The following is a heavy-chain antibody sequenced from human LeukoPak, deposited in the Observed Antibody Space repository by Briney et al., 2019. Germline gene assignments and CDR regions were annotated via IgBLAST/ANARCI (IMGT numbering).Heavy chain of an antibody. D-gene: IGHD3-9*01. CDR2: IYHSGST. Sequence: SETLSLTCTVSGFSISSGDYWGWVRQPPGKGLEWIGSIYHSGSTYYNPSLKSRVAISVDPSKNQFSLKLNSVTAADTAVYYCARVFDILTGYAGGNWFDPWGQGTLVTVSS. CDR3: ARVFDILTGYAGGNWFDP. V-gene: IGHV4-38-2*02. CDR1: GFSISSGDY. J-gene: IGHJ5*02.